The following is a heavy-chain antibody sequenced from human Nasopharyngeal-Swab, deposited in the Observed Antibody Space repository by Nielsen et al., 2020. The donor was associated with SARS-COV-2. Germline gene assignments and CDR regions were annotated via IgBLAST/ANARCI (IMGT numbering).Heavy chain of an antibody. Sequence: GESLKSSCAASGFNFNNYGMHWVRQAPGKGLEWVALISYEGSIKHYADYVEGRFTISRDSSKNTLFLQMNSLRPEDTAVYFCAKRKEILWLGSQRHGMDVWGQGTMVTVSS. J-gene: IGHJ6*02. D-gene: IGHD3-10*01. CDR2: ISYEGSIK. CDR3: AKRKEILWLGSQRHGMDV. V-gene: IGHV3-30*18. CDR1: GFNFNNYG.